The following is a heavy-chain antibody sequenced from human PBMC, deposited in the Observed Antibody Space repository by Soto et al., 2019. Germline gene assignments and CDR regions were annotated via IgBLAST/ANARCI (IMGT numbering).Heavy chain of an antibody. D-gene: IGHD6-6*01. V-gene: IGHV5-51*01. CDR2: IYPGDSDT. J-gene: IGHJ6*02. Sequence: GESLKISCKGSGYSFTSYWIGWVRQMPGKGLEWMGIIYPGDSDTGYSPSFQGQVTISADKSISTAYLQWSSLKASDTAMYYCARQPYSSWIFGDSAYGMDVWGQGTTVTVSS. CDR3: ARQPYSSWIFGDSAYGMDV. CDR1: GYSFTSYW.